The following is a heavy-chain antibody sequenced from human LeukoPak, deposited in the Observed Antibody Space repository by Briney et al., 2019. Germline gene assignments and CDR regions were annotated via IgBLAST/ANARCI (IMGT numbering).Heavy chain of an antibody. CDR1: GGSFSGYY. CDR2: INHSGST. V-gene: IGHV4-34*01. CDR3: ARYYYDSSGYHDFDY. D-gene: IGHD3-22*01. J-gene: IGHJ4*02. Sequence: SETLSLTCAVYGGSFSGYYWNWIRQPPGEGLEWIGEINHSGSTNYNPSLKSRVTISVDTSKNQFSLKLSSVTAADTAVYYCARYYYDSSGYHDFDYWGQGTLVTVSS.